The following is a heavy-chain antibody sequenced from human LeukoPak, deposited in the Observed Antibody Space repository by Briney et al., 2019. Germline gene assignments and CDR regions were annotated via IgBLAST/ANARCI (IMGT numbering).Heavy chain of an antibody. J-gene: IGHJ4*02. D-gene: IGHD1-26*01. CDR2: INPNSGGT. Sequence: ASVKVSCKASGYTFTGYYMHWVRQAPGQGLEWMGWINPNSGGTNYAQKFQGWVTMTRDTSISTAYMELSRLRSDDTAVYYCARDPSRTTLTVGALYYFDYWGQGTLVTVSS. V-gene: IGHV1-2*04. CDR3: ARDPSRTTLTVGALYYFDY. CDR1: GYTFTGYY.